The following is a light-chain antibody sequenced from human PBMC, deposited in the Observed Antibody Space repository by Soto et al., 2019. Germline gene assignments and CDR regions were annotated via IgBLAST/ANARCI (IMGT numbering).Light chain of an antibody. CDR3: QQYYNTPWT. Sequence: DIVLTQSPDSLAVSLGERATINCKSSQSVLNRSNNKKYLAWYQQKPGQPPKLLIYWASTRESGVPDRFSGSGSGTDFTLTISSLQAEDVAVYHCQQYYNTPWTFGQGTKVEIK. J-gene: IGKJ1*01. V-gene: IGKV4-1*01. CDR1: QSVLNRSNNKKY. CDR2: WAS.